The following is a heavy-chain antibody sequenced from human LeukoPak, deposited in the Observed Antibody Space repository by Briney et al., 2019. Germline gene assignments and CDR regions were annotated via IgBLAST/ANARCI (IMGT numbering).Heavy chain of an antibody. J-gene: IGHJ4*02. CDR1: GFTFSNYW. CDR2: IKSKTDGGTT. Sequence: GGSLRLSCAASGFTFSNYWMTWVRQAPGKGLEWVGRIKSKTDGGTTDYAAPVKGRFTISRDDSKNTLYLQMNSLKTEDTAVYYCTTDAIFGVVTDYWGQGTLVTVSS. V-gene: IGHV3-15*01. CDR3: TTDAIFGVVTDY. D-gene: IGHD3-3*01.